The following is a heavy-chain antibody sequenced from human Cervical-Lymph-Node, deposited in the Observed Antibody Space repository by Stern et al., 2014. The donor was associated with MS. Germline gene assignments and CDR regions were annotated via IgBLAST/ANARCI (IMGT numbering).Heavy chain of an antibody. CDR3: TTVATIYYYYGMDV. J-gene: IGHJ6*02. CDR2: IKSKTDVGTT. Sequence: EVQLVESGGGLVKPGGSLRLSCAASGFTFSNAWMSWVRQAPGKGLEWVGRIKSKTDVGTTDYAAPVEGRFTISRDDSKNTLYLQMNSLKTEDTAVYYCTTVATIYYYYGMDVWGQGTTVTVSS. D-gene: IGHD4/OR15-4a*01. CDR1: GFTFSNAW. V-gene: IGHV3-15*01.